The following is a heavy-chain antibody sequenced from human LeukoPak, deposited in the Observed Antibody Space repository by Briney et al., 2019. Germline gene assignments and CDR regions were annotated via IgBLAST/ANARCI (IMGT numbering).Heavy chain of an antibody. J-gene: IGHJ4*02. CDR2: INPNTGGT. D-gene: IGHD3-16*01. CDR1: GYTFTGYY. CDR3: ARGLSSLVPYYFDY. Sequence: ASVKVSCKASGYTFTGYYMHWVRQAPGQGLEWMGWINPNTGGTHDVQKFEGRVTMTRDTSISTAYMEVSRLTSDDTAVYYCARGLSSLVPYYFDYWGQGTLVTVSS. V-gene: IGHV1-2*02.